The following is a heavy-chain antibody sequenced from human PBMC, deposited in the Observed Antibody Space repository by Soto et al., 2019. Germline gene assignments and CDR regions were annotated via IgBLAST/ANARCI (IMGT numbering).Heavy chain of an antibody. CDR2: INAGNGNT. CDR3: ASGYDFWSGGAYMDV. J-gene: IGHJ6*03. CDR1: GYTFTSYA. V-gene: IGHV1-3*01. D-gene: IGHD3-3*01. Sequence: QVQLVQSGAEVKKPGASVKVSCKASGYTFTSYAMHWVRQAPGQRLEWMGWINAGNGNTKYSQKFQGRVTITRDTSASTAYMELSSLRSEDTAVCYCASGYDFWSGGAYMDVWGKGTTVTVSS.